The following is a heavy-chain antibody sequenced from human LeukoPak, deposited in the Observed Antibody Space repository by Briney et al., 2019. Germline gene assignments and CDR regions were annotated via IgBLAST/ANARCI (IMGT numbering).Heavy chain of an antibody. CDR2: ISSTGSYL. J-gene: IGHJ4*02. D-gene: IGHD3-10*01. CDR1: GFRFSNSN. V-gene: IGHV3-21*01. Sequence: PGGSLRLSCAASGFRFSNSNMNWVRQAPGKGLEWVSSISSTGSYLYFADSVKGRFTFSSDNAKNSLYLQMNSLRVEDTAVYYCARDRGSGHASDYWGQGTLVTVSS. CDR3: ARDRGSGHASDY.